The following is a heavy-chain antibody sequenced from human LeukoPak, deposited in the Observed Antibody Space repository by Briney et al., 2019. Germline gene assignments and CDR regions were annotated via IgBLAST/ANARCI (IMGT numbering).Heavy chain of an antibody. D-gene: IGHD5-24*01. CDR1: GFTFSSYW. J-gene: IGHJ4*02. CDR3: ARGPTKGNAFDY. V-gene: IGHV3-7*01. Sequence: PGGSLRLSCAASGFTFSSYWMSWVRQAPGKGLEGVANIKQDGSEKYYVDSVKGRFTISRDNAKNSLYLQVNSLRAEDTAVYYCARGPTKGNAFDYWGQGTLVTVSS. CDR2: IKQDGSEK.